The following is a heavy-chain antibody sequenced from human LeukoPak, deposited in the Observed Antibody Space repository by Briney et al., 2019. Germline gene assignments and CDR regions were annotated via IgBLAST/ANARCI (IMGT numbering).Heavy chain of an antibody. CDR3: SSMVRGVIAD. CDR2: IYYSGST. CDR1: GGSISSGGYY. Sequence: SQTLSLTCTVSGGSISSGGYYWSWIRQHPGKGLEWTGYIYYSGSTYYNPSLKSRVTISVDTSKNQFSLKLSSVTAADTAVYYCSSMVRGVIADWGQGTLVTVSS. D-gene: IGHD3-10*01. J-gene: IGHJ4*02. V-gene: IGHV4-31*03.